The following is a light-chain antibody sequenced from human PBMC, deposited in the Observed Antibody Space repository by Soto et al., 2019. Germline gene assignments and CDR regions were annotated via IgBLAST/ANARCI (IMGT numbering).Light chain of an antibody. Sequence: EIVLTQSPATLSLSPGERATLSCRASPSVTSNLAWYQQALGQAPRLLIYDASNRAAGIPARFSGSGSGIDFTLTISSLEPEDFAVYYCQQRSNWPWTFGQGAKVEIK. CDR1: PSVTSN. V-gene: IGKV3-11*01. J-gene: IGKJ1*01. CDR3: QQRSNWPWT. CDR2: DAS.